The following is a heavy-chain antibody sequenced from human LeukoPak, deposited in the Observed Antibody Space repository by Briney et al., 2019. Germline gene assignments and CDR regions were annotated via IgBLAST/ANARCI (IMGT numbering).Heavy chain of an antibody. Sequence: SETLSLTCTVSGGSISSYYWSWIRQPAGKGLEWIGRIYTSGSTNYNPSLKSRVTISADTSENQFSLRLTSVTAADTAVYYCAKGMHHDFWSGRLDGFDIWGQGTMVTVSS. CDR1: GGSISSYY. V-gene: IGHV4-4*07. D-gene: IGHD3-3*01. CDR2: IYTSGST. J-gene: IGHJ3*02. CDR3: AKGMHHDFWSGRLDGFDI.